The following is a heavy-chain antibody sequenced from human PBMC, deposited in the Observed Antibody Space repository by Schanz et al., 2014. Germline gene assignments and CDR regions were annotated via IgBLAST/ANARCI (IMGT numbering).Heavy chain of an antibody. Sequence: EVQLLESGGTVVQPGGSLRVSCAASGFVFRTFAMYWVRQAPGKGLEWVAGIGGSGDSTHYADSVKGRFIISRDNSKDALYLQMSGLTPEDTAVYYCARDHAGSDILTALDNWGQGTLVTVSS. J-gene: IGHJ4*02. CDR1: GFVFRTFA. CDR2: IGGSGDST. V-gene: IGHV3-23*01. D-gene: IGHD3-9*01. CDR3: ARDHAGSDILTALDN.